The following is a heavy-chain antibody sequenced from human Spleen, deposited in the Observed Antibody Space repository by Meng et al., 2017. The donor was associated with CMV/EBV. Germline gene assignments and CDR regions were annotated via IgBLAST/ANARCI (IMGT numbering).Heavy chain of an antibody. V-gene: IGHV4-4*02. CDR3: ARGPRGHNYGYDS. CDR2: IYHSGST. J-gene: IGHJ4*02. D-gene: IGHD5-18*01. CDR1: GGSISSGDW. Sequence: VSGGSISSGDWWRWVGQSSGKGVEWIGEIYHSGSTNYNPSLESRLTISVDKSRNQFSLKLSSVTAADTAVYYCARGPRGHNYGYDSWGQGTLVTVSS.